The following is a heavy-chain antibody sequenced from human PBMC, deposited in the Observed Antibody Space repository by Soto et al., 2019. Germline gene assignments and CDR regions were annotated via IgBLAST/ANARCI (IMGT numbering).Heavy chain of an antibody. D-gene: IGHD5-18*01. CDR1: GYSISSGYY. V-gene: IGHV4-38-2*01. J-gene: IGHJ4*02. Sequence: SETLSLTCAVSGYSISSGYYWGWIRQPPGKGLEWIGSIYHSGSTYYNPSLKSRVTISVDTSKNQFSLELSSVTAADTAVYYCARVSSAMDILFDYWGQGTLVTVSS. CDR2: IYHSGST. CDR3: ARVSSAMDILFDY.